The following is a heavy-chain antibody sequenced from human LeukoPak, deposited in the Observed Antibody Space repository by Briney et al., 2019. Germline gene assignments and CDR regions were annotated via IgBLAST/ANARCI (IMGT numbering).Heavy chain of an antibody. V-gene: IGHV3-21*01. CDR2: ISSSSSYI. D-gene: IGHD1-1*01. CDR3: ARDYATGRSLYYYYYYMDV. Sequence: PGGSLRLSCAASGFTFSSYWMNWVRQAPGKGLEWVSSISSSSSYIYYADSVKGRFTISRDNAKNSLYLQMNSLRAEDTAVYYCARDYATGRSLYYYYYYMDVWGKGTTVTVSS. CDR1: GFTFSSYW. J-gene: IGHJ6*03.